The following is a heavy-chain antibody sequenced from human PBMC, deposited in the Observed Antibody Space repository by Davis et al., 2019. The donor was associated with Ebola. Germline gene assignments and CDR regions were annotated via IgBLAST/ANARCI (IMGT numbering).Heavy chain of an antibody. CDR1: GGTFTNYA. J-gene: IGHJ5*02. CDR2: IIPVVDTK. CDR3: ARGKWFDP. Sequence: SVKVSCKTSGGTFTNYAVNWVRQAPGQGLEWMGRIIPVVDTKDYAQKFQGRVTLTADKATNKAYMELSGLRFDDTAVYYCARGKWFDPWGQGTLVSVTS. V-gene: IGHV1-69*04.